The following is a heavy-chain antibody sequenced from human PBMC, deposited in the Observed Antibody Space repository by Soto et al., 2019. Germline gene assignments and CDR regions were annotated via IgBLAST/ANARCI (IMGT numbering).Heavy chain of an antibody. Sequence: PGGSLRLSCAGSGFTFSSYAMHWVRQAPGKGLEWVAVISYDGSNKYYADSVKGRFTISRDNSKNTLYLQMNSLRAEDTAVYYCARDDSSGWYSSENYYYYGMDVWGQGTTVPVSS. CDR1: GFTFSSYA. D-gene: IGHD6-19*01. V-gene: IGHV3-30-3*01. J-gene: IGHJ6*02. CDR2: ISYDGSNK. CDR3: ARDDSSGWYSSENYYYYGMDV.